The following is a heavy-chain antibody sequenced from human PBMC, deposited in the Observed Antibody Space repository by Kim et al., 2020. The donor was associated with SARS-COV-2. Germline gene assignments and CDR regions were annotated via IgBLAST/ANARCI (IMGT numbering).Heavy chain of an antibody. D-gene: IGHD4-4*01. Sequence: GGSLRLSCAASGFPFTTYNMTWVRQAAGKGLEWVANIRSDGSERSYVDSVKGRFTISRDNAKSSVYLQMNSLRGEDTAEYYWARGGGQDYSIWGQGSLVT. CDR3: ARGGGQDYSI. J-gene: IGHJ4*02. CDR2: IRSDGSER. CDR1: GFPFTTYN. V-gene: IGHV3-7*01.